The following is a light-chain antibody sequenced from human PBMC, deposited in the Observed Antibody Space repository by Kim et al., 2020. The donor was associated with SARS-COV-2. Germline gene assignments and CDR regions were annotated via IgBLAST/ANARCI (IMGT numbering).Light chain of an antibody. CDR3: SSYTSSNTFV. CDR1: SSDVGNYNR. Sequence: QSALTQPPSVSGSPGQSVTISCTGTSSDVGNYNRVSWYQQPPGTAPKLIIYEVRNRPSGVPDRFSGSKSGNTASLTISGLQAEDEADYYCSSYTSSNTFVFGTGTKVTVL. J-gene: IGLJ1*01. V-gene: IGLV2-18*02. CDR2: EVR.